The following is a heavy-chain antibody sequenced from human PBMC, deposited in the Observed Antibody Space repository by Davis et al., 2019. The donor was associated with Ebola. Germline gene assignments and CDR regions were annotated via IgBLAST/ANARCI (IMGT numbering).Heavy chain of an antibody. D-gene: IGHD3-16*01. Sequence: AASVKVSCKASGYIFTTYDITWVRQATGQGLEWMGWMNPHSGNTGYAQKFQGRVTMTRDTSISTAYMELSSLTSEDTAVYYCARDGSLLWGIRYWGQGTLVTVSS. V-gene: IGHV1-8*01. CDR2: MNPHSGNT. J-gene: IGHJ4*02. CDR1: GYIFTTYD. CDR3: ARDGSLLWGIRY.